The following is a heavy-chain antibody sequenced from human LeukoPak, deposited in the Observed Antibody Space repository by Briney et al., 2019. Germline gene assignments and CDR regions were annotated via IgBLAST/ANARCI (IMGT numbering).Heavy chain of an antibody. CDR1: EFTFGDYA. CDR2: IRSKAYGGTT. J-gene: IGHJ6*03. V-gene: IGHV3-49*04. D-gene: IGHD2-2*01. CDR3: TRDFIVVVPAAPYYYYYMDV. Sequence: PGGSLRLSCTASEFTFGDYAMSWVRQAPGKGLEWVGFIRSKAYGGTTEYAASVKGRFTISRDDSKSIAYLQMNSLKTEDTAVYYCTRDFIVVVPAAPYYYYYMDVWGKGTTVTVSS.